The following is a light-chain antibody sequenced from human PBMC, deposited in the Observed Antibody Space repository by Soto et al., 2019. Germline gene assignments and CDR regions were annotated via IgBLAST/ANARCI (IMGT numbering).Light chain of an antibody. Sequence: IVLTQSPGTLSLSPGERTTLSCRASQSVSSSYLAWYQQKPGQAPRLLIYGASSRATGIPDRFSGSASETDFTLTISRLEPEDFAVYYCQQCAYSPRTFGQGTKVDIK. J-gene: IGKJ1*01. V-gene: IGKV3-20*01. CDR1: QSVSSSY. CDR2: GAS. CDR3: QQCAYSPRT.